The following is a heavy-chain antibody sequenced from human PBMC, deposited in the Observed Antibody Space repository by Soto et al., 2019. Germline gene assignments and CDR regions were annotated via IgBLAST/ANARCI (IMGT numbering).Heavy chain of an antibody. V-gene: IGHV1-18*01. J-gene: IGHJ4*02. CDR1: GYTFTSYG. D-gene: IGHD6-13*01. CDR2: FDAYDGET. CDR3: ATALAAAAAFDY. Sequence: ASVKVSCKASGYTFTSYGISWVRQAPGQGLEWMGGFDAYDGETNYAQKLQGRVTMTEDTSTDTAYMELSSLRSEDTAVYYCATALAAAAAFDYWGQGTLVTVSS.